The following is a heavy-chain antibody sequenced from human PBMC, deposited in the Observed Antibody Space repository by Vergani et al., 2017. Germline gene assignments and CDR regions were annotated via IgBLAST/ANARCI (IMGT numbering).Heavy chain of an antibody. J-gene: IGHJ5*02. CDR3: ARKYYYGSGSYYHGGWFDP. CDR1: GGSISSSNW. V-gene: IGHV4-4*03. D-gene: IGHD3-10*01. CDR2: IYHSGSI. Sequence: QVQLQESGPGLVKPPGTLSLTCAVSGGSISSSNWWSWVRQPPGKGLEWIGEIYHSGSINYNPSLKSRVTISVDKSKNQFSLKLSSVTAADTAVYYCARKYYYGSGSYYHGGWFDPWGQGTLVTVSS.